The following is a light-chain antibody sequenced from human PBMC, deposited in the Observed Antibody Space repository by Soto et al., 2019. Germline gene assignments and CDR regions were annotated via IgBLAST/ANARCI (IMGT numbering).Light chain of an antibody. CDR3: CAYAGSSTLV. J-gene: IGLJ2*01. CDR1: SSDIGNYDF. Sequence: QSALTQPASVSGSPGQSITISCTGSSSDIGNYDFVSWYQQYPAKAPKLAIFEVNKRHSGISDRFSGAKAGNTASLTISGLQADDEAVYYCCAYAGSSTLVFGGGTKLTVL. CDR2: EVN. V-gene: IGLV2-23*02.